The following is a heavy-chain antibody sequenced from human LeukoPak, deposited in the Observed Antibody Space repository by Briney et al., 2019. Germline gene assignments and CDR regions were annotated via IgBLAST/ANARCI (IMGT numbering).Heavy chain of an antibody. CDR1: GFTFSSYS. CDR3: ARVRVYGDSDAFDI. CDR2: ISGSGRTI. Sequence: GGSLRLSCAASGFTFSSYSMNWVRQAPGKGLEWVSYISGSGRTIYYADSVKGRFTISRDNARNSLYLQVNSLRAEDTAVYSCARVRVYGDSDAFDIWGQGTMVTVSS. V-gene: IGHV3-48*04. D-gene: IGHD4-17*01. J-gene: IGHJ3*02.